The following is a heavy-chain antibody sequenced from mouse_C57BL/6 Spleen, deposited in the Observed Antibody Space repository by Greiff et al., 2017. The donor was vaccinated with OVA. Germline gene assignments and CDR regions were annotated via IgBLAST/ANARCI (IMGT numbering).Heavy chain of an antibody. J-gene: IGHJ3*01. D-gene: IGHD4-1*01. CDR3: TRSGGSSFAY. Sequence: VQLQQSGAELVRPGASVTLSCKASGYTFTDYEMHWVKQTPVHGLEWIGAIDPETGGTAYNQKFKGKAILTADKSSSTAYMELRSLTSEDSAVYYCTRSGGSSFAYWGQGTLVTVSA. CDR1: GYTFTDYE. CDR2: IDPETGGT. V-gene: IGHV1-15*01.